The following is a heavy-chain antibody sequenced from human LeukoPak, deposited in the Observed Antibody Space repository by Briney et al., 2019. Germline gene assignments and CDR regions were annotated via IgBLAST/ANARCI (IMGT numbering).Heavy chain of an antibody. Sequence: GRSLRLSCAAPGFTFSNSDIHWVRQTPGKGLEWVAVISFDGTYKYYADSVKGRFTISRDNSKSTVYVQMNSLRVEDTAVYYCAKDRRGPPKYCSGTTCFAGARFDYWGQGTLVTVSS. J-gene: IGHJ4*02. CDR1: GFTFSNSD. V-gene: IGHV3-30*18. CDR3: AKDRRGPPKYCSGTTCFAGARFDY. CDR2: ISFDGTYK. D-gene: IGHD2-2*01.